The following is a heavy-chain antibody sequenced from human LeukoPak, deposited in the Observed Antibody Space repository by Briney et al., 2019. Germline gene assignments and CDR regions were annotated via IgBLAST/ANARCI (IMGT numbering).Heavy chain of an antibody. CDR2: IIPIFGTA. Sequence: RASVKVSCKASGGTFSSYAISWVRQAPGQGLEWMGRIIPIFGTANYAQKFQGRVTITADESTSTAYMEPSSLGSEDTAVYYCAQKQYCSSTSCYRYFDYWGQGTLVTVFS. D-gene: IGHD2-2*01. V-gene: IGHV1-69*13. CDR1: GGTFSSYA. CDR3: AQKQYCSSTSCYRYFDY. J-gene: IGHJ4*02.